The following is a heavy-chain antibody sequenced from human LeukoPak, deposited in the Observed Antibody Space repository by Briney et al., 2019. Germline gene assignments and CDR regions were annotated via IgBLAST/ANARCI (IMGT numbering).Heavy chain of an antibody. CDR3: ARVAGSGWLDAFDI. D-gene: IGHD6-19*01. Sequence: GGSLRLSCAASGFTFSSYAMHWVRQAPGKGLEWVAVISYDGSNKYYADSVKGRFTISRDNSKNTLYLQMNSLRAEDTAVYYCARVAGSGWLDAFDIWGRGTMVTVSS. V-gene: IGHV3-30*01. CDR1: GFTFSSYA. CDR2: ISYDGSNK. J-gene: IGHJ3*02.